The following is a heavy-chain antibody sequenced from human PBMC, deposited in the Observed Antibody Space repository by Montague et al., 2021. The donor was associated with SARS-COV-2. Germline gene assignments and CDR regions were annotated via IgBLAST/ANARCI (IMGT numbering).Heavy chain of an antibody. CDR2: ISYDGSNK. J-gene: IGHJ4*02. CDR3: AREGLSGSDYGFLDY. V-gene: IGHV3-30-3*01. CDR1: GITFSSYA. D-gene: IGHD3-10*01. Sequence: SRRLSLSASGITFSSYAMHWVRQAPGKGLEWVAVISYDGSNKYYADPVKGRFTISRDNSKNTLYLQMNSLRAEDTAVYYCAREGLSGSDYGFLDYWGQGTLVTVSS.